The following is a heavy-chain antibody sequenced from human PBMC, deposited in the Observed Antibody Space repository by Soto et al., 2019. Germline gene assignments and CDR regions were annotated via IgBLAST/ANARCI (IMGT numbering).Heavy chain of an antibody. J-gene: IGHJ2*01. CDR1: GGTLHGFG. CDR3: ATSADYRSSWYVDL. D-gene: IGHD4-4*01. V-gene: IGHV1-69*12. Sequence: QVQLVQSGAEMKKPGASVKVSCKASGGTLHGFGVSWIRQAPGEQLEWMGGIVPIFNTVDYAQNFKDRITITADDSTSTVYLQLRNLRSDDTAVFYCATSADYRSSWYVDLWGRGTVVTVSS. CDR2: IVPIFNTV.